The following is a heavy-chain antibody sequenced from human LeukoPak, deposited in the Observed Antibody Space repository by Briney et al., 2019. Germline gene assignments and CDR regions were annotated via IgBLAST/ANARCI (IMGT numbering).Heavy chain of an antibody. CDR3: ARARYAEDAFDI. CDR1: GASVSSANYY. D-gene: IGHD4-17*01. V-gene: IGHV4-61*03. Sequence: SETLSLTCTVSGASVSSANYYWSWIRQPPGKGLEWIGSIYYIGSTNSKPSLKSRVTISLDTSKNHFSLRLSSVTAADTAVYFCARARYAEDAFDIWGQGTVVTASS. CDR2: IYYIGST. J-gene: IGHJ3*02.